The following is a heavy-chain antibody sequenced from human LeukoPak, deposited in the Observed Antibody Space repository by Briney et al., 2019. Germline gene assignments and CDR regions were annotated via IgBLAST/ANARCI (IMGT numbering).Heavy chain of an antibody. D-gene: IGHD2-2*01. CDR2: ISRSSTTI. CDR3: ARDIKGQYQDAFDI. Sequence: GGSLRLSCAASGFTFSTYSMNWVRQAPGKGLEWVSDISRSSTTIYYADSVKGRFTISRGNAKNSVYLQMNSLRAEDTAVYYCARDIKGQYQDAFDIWGQGTMVTVSS. CDR1: GFTFSTYS. V-gene: IGHV3-48*04. J-gene: IGHJ3*02.